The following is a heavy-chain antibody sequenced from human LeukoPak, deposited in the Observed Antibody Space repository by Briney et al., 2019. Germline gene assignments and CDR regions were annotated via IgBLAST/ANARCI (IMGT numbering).Heavy chain of an antibody. Sequence: PSQTLSLTCTVSGGSISSGSYYWSWIRQPAGKGLEWIGRIYTSGSTNYNPSLKSRVTIPVDTSKDQFSLKLSSVTAADTAVYYCARDRSDYYGMDVWGQGTTVTVSS. CDR1: GGSISSGSYY. J-gene: IGHJ6*02. CDR2: IYTSGST. CDR3: ARDRSDYYGMDV. V-gene: IGHV4-61*02.